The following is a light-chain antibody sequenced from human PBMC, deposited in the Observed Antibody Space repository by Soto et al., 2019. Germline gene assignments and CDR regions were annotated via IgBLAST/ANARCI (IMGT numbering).Light chain of an antibody. Sequence: QSVLTQPPSASGTPGQRVTISCSGSSSNIGSNTVNWYQQLPGTAPKLLIYSNNQRPSGVPDRFSGSKSGTSASLAISGLQSEDEADYYCGAWDDSLNDVVFGGGTKLTVL. CDR2: SNN. V-gene: IGLV1-44*01. J-gene: IGLJ2*01. CDR3: GAWDDSLNDVV. CDR1: SSNIGSNT.